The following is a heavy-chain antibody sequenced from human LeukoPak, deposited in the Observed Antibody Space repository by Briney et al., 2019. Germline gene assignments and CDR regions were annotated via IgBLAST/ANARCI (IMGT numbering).Heavy chain of an antibody. CDR3: ARRWVVAAAKNWFDP. V-gene: IGHV5-51*01. CDR2: IYPGDSDT. D-gene: IGHD2-15*01. CDR1: GYSFTSYW. Sequence: GESLKISCKGSGYSFTSYWIGWVRRMPGKGLEWMGIIYPGDSDTRYSPSFQGQVTISADKSISTAYLQWSSLKASDTAMYYCARRWVVAAAKNWFDPWGQGTLVTVSS. J-gene: IGHJ5*02.